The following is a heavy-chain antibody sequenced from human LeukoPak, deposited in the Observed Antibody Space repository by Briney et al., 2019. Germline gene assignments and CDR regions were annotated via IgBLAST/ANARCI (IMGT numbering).Heavy chain of an antibody. CDR2: IYTSGST. D-gene: IGHD2-2*01. J-gene: IGHJ4*02. CDR3: ARTSSANDY. Sequence: PSETLSLTCTVSGGSISSGSYYGRWIRQPAAKGLEWIGRIYTSGSTNYNPSLKSRVTISVDTSKNQFSLKLSSVTVADTAVYYCARTSSANDYWGQGTLVTVSS. V-gene: IGHV4-61*02. CDR1: GGSISSGSYY.